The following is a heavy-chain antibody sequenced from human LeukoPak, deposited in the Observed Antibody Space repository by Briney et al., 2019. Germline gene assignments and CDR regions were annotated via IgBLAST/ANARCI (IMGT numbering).Heavy chain of an antibody. CDR2: IWYDGSNK. CDR3: AKEGYSSGRSSDS. Sequence: GGSLRLSCAASGFIFSNYGMHWVRQAPGKGLEWVAFIWYDGSNKYYTDSVKGRFTVSRDNSKNTLYLQMNSLRAEDTAVYYCAKEGYSSGRSSDSWGQGTLVTVSS. D-gene: IGHD6-19*01. J-gene: IGHJ4*02. CDR1: GFIFSNYG. V-gene: IGHV3-30*02.